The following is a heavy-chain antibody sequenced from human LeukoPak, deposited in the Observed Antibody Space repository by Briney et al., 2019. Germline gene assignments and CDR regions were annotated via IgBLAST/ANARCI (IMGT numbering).Heavy chain of an antibody. CDR1: GFSFSLYS. V-gene: IGHV3-21*01. D-gene: IGHD3-16*01. CDR3: TREGGLGS. J-gene: IGHJ5*01. Sequence: GGSLRLSCVASGFSFSLYSMNWVRQAPGKGLEWVSNISGDSSGNYIAYADSVKGRFTISRDNAKTSVFLQMNGLRDDDTAVYYCTREGGLGSWGRGTLVSVSS. CDR2: ISGDSSGNYI.